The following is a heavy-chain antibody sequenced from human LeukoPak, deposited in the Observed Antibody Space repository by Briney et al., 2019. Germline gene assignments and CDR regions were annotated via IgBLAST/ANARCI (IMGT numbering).Heavy chain of an antibody. J-gene: IGHJ5*02. CDR1: GYSFTSYW. V-gene: IGHV5-51*01. Sequence: GESLKISCKGSGYSFTSYWIGWVRQMPGKGLEWMGIIYPGDSDTRYSPSFQGQVTISADKSISTAYLQWSSLKASDTAMYYCARHWKYSSSFLDRFDPWGQGTLVTVSS. D-gene: IGHD6-6*01. CDR3: ARHWKYSSSFLDRFDP. CDR2: IYPGDSDT.